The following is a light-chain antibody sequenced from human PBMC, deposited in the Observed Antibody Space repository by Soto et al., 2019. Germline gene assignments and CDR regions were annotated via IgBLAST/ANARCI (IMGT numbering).Light chain of an antibody. Sequence: EIVLTQSPATLSLSPGERATLSCRASQSVSSYLAWYQQKPGQAPRLLIYDASNRATGIPARFSGSGSGTEFTITSSSLEPEDFTVYYWQQRSTWPKITFGPGTKVDIK. CDR3: QQRSTWPKIT. J-gene: IGKJ3*01. V-gene: IGKV3-11*01. CDR1: QSVSSY. CDR2: DAS.